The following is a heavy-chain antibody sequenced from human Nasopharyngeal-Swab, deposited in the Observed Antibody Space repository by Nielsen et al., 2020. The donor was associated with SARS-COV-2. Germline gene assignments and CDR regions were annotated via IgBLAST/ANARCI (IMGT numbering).Heavy chain of an antibody. D-gene: IGHD3-10*01. J-gene: IGHJ5*02. Sequence: GESLKISCKGSGYSFTSYCIGWVRQMPGKGLEWLGRIDPSDSYSAYSPSFQGHVTISADKSMSTAYLQWSSLKASDTAMYYCAITGSGSYYSNWFDPWGQGTLVTVSS. CDR2: IDPSDSYS. CDR3: AITGSGSYYSNWFDP. V-gene: IGHV5-10-1*01. CDR1: GYSFTSYC.